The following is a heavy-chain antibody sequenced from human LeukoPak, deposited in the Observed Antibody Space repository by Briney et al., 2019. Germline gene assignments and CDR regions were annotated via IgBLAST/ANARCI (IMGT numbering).Heavy chain of an antibody. CDR1: GYTFTSYG. Sequence: ASVKVSCKAFGYTFTSYGISWVRQAPGQGLEWMGWISAYNGNTNYAQKLQGRVTMTTDTSTSTAYMELRSLRSDDTAVYYCARDGWGKLRKTFDYWGQGTLVTVSS. CDR2: ISAYNGNT. D-gene: IGHD4-17*01. CDR3: ARDGWGKLRKTFDY. J-gene: IGHJ4*02. V-gene: IGHV1-18*04.